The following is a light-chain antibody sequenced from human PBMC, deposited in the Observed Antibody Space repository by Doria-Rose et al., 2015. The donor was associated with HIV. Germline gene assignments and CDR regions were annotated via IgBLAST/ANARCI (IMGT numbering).Light chain of an antibody. CDR2: DVN. Sequence: VSWYRQHPGKAPRLLIFDVNKRPSGVSNRFSGSESGNTASLTISGLQTEDEAVYYCSSFIRKNNPILFGGGTSLTVL. CDR3: SSFIRKNNPIL. J-gene: IGLJ2*01. V-gene: IGLV2-14*04.